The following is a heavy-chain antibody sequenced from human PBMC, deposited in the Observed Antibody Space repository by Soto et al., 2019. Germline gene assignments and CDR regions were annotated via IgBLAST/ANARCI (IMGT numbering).Heavy chain of an antibody. V-gene: IGHV1-46*01. J-gene: IGHJ5*02. CDR1: GYTFTTYY. D-gene: IGHD4-17*01. CDR3: ARVVVPTTATTSNWFDP. CDR2: INPSGGST. Sequence: ASVKVSCKAPGYTFTTYYLHWARQPPGQGLEWMGIINPSGGSTNYAQRFQGRVTMTSDTSTSTVYMELSSLRADDTAVYYCARVVVPTTATTSNWFDPWGQGTLVTVSS.